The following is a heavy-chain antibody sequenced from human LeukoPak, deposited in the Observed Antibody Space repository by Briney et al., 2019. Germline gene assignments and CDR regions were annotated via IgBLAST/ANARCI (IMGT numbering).Heavy chain of an antibody. J-gene: IGHJ4*02. CDR3: ARDGSQEQWLAYFDY. D-gene: IGHD6-19*01. CDR2: IYSSGST. V-gene: IGHV4-4*07. Sequence: KPSETLSLTCTVSGGSISSYYWSWIRQPAGKGLEWIGRIYSSGSTNYNPSLKSRATMSVDTSKNQFSLKLSSVTAAGTAVYYCARDGSQEQWLAYFDYWGQGTLVTVSS. CDR1: GGSISSYY.